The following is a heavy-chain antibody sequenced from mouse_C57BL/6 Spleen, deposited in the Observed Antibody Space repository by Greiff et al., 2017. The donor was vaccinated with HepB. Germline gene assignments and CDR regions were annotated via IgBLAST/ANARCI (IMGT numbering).Heavy chain of an antibody. Sequence: EEQRVESGGDLVKPGGSLKLSCAASGFTFSSYGMSWVRQTPDKRLEWVATISSGGSYTYYPDSVKGRFTISRDNAKNTLYLQMSSLKSEDTAMYYCARYSNSGYFDVWGTGTTVTVSS. D-gene: IGHD2-5*01. CDR1: GFTFSSYG. CDR2: ISSGGSYT. CDR3: ARYSNSGYFDV. V-gene: IGHV5-6*01. J-gene: IGHJ1*03.